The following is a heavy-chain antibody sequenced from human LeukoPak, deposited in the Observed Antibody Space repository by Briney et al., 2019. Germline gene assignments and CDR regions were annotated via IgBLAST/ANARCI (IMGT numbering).Heavy chain of an antibody. CDR3: AKEALTVADDFDY. CDR2: IKYDGSRT. J-gene: IGHJ4*02. D-gene: IGHD2-21*01. CDR1: GMTFERHG. V-gene: IGHV3-30*02. Sequence: GGSLRLSCAVSGMTFERHGMHWVRQPPGKGLEWLAFIKYDGSRTDYEDSVKGRFTVSRDNSKNTLYLQMNSLRAEDTAVYYCAKEALTVADDFDYWGQGTLVTVSS.